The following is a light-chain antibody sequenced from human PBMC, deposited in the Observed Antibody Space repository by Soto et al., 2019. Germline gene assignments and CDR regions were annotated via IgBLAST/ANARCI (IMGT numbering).Light chain of an antibody. J-gene: IGKJ1*01. Sequence: DIPMTQSPSSLSASVGDRVTITCRASQSIRSYLNWYQQKPGKAPKLLIYAASTLQSGVPSRFSGSGSGTDFTLTISSLQPEDCATYYCQQRYSTPLTFGQGTKVETK. CDR3: QQRYSTPLT. CDR1: QSIRSY. CDR2: AAS. V-gene: IGKV1-39*01.